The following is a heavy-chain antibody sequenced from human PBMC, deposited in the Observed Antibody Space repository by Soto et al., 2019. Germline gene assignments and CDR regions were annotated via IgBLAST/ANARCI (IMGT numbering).Heavy chain of an antibody. V-gene: IGHV3-23*01. J-gene: IGHJ4*02. D-gene: IGHD3-10*01. CDR2: ISGSGGST. CDR1: GFTFSSDA. CDR3: AKDRPTYYYGSGSYSTRDY. Sequence: ELQLLESGGGLVQPGGSLRLSCAASGFTFSSDAMSWVRQAPGKGLEWVSAISGSGGSTYYADSVKGRFTISRDNSKNTLYLQMNSLRADDTAVYYCAKDRPTYYYGSGSYSTRDYWGQRTLVTVSS.